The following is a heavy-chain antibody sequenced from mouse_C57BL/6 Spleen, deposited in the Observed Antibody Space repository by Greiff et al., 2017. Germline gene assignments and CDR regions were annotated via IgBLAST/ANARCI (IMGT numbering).Heavy chain of an antibody. D-gene: IGHD2-4*01. CDR1: GYTFTDYY. J-gene: IGHJ3*01. Sequence: EVQLQQSGPELVKPGASVKISCKASGYTFTDYYMNWVKQSHGKSLEWIGDINPNNGGTSYNQKFKGKATLTVDKSSSTAYMELRSLTSEDSAVYDCASPSTMMKDWFAYWGQGTLVTVSA. V-gene: IGHV1-26*01. CDR2: INPNNGGT. CDR3: ASPSTMMKDWFAY.